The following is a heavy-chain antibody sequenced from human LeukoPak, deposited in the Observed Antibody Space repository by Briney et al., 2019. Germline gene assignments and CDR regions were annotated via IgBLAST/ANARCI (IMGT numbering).Heavy chain of an antibody. CDR2: IIPIFGTA. Sequence: SVKVSRKASGGTFSSYAISWVRQAPGQGLEWMGGIIPIFGTANYAQKFQGRVTITADKSTSTAYMELSSLRSEDTAVYYCARAHPSPDHYSRLDYWGQGTLVTVSS. V-gene: IGHV1-69*06. D-gene: IGHD6-13*01. CDR3: ARAHPSPDHYSRLDY. CDR1: GGTFSSYA. J-gene: IGHJ4*02.